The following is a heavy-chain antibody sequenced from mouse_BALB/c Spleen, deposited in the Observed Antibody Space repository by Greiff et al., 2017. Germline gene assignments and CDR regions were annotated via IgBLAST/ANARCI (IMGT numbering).Heavy chain of an antibody. CDR2: IDPYNGGT. V-gene: IGHV1S135*01. CDR3: ARGELSGYPWFAY. D-gene: IGHD3-1*01. J-gene: IGHJ3*01. CDR1: GYSFTGYN. Sequence: EVQLQQSGPELGKPGASVKISCKASGYSFTGYNMYWVKQSHRKSLEWIGYIDPYNGGTSYNQKSKGKATLTVDKSSSTAYMHLNSLTSEDSAIYYCARGELSGYPWFAYWGQGTLVTVSA.